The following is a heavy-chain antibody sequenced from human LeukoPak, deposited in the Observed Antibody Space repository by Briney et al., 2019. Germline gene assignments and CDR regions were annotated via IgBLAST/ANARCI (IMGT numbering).Heavy chain of an antibody. CDR1: GFTVSSNY. J-gene: IGHJ4*02. V-gene: IGHV3-53*05. CDR3: AKAFSSGYDFYFDY. CDR2: IYTGGST. Sequence: PGGSLRLSCAASGFTVSSNYMSWVRQAPGKGLEWVSVIYTGGSTYYADSVKGRFTISRDNSKNTLYLQMNSLRAEDTAVYYCAKAFSSGYDFYFDYWGQGTLVTVSS. D-gene: IGHD5-12*01.